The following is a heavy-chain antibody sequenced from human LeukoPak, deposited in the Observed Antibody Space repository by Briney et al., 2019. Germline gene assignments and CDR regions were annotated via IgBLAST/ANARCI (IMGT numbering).Heavy chain of an antibody. Sequence: TGGSLRLSCAASGFTFDDYGMSWVRQAPGKGLEWVSGINWNGGSTGYADSVKGRFTISRDNAKNSLYLQMNSLRAEDTALYYCARVPGGSYYAELDYWGQGTLVTVSS. V-gene: IGHV3-20*04. J-gene: IGHJ4*02. CDR2: INWNGGST. CDR3: ARVPGGSYYAELDY. CDR1: GFTFDDYG. D-gene: IGHD1-26*01.